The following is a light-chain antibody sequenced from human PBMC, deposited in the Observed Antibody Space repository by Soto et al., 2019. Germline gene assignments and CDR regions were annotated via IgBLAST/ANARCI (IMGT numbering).Light chain of an antibody. Sequence: QSALTQPASVSGSPGQSITISCTGTSSDVGGYNYVSWYQQHPGKAPKLMIYDVSNRPSGVSNRFSGSKSGNTASLTISGLQAEDEADIYCSSYTGSSTPLVFGGGTKVTVL. J-gene: IGLJ2*01. V-gene: IGLV2-14*01. CDR3: SSYTGSSTPLV. CDR1: SSDVGGYNY. CDR2: DVS.